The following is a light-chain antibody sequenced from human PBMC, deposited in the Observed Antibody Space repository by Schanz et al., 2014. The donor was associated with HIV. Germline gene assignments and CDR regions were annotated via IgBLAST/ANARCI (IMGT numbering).Light chain of an antibody. CDR2: GAS. V-gene: IGKV3-15*01. Sequence: ENVLTQSPGSLSLSPGERATLSCRASQSLGGSQLAWYQHKPGQAPRLLIYGASTRVTGIPARFSGSGSGTEFTLTISSLQSEDFAVYYCQQYNDWPPITFGQGTRLEV. J-gene: IGKJ5*01. CDR3: QQYNDWPPIT. CDR1: QSLGGS.